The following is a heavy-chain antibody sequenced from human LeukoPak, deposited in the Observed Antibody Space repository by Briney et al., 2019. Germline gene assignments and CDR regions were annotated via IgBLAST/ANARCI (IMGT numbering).Heavy chain of an antibody. D-gene: IGHD1-14*01. CDR2: ISYDGSNK. CDR3: ARSPVYTYYFDY. CDR1: VFTFSSYA. Sequence: GRSLRLSCAASVFTFSSYAMHWVREAPGKGLEGVAVISYDGSNKYYADSVKGRFTISRDNSKNTLYLQMNSLRAEDTAVYYCARSPVYTYYFDYWGQGTLVTVSS. V-gene: IGHV3-30*04. J-gene: IGHJ4*02.